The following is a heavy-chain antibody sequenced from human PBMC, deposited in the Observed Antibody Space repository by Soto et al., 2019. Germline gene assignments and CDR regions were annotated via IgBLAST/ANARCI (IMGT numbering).Heavy chain of an antibody. V-gene: IGHV3-13*04. CDR1: GFTFSSYD. CDR2: IGTAGDT. J-gene: IGHJ6*02. Sequence: EVQLVESGGGLVQPGGSLRLSCAASGFTFSSYDMHWVRQATGKGLEWVSAIGTAGDTYYPGSVKGRFTIPRENAKNSLYLQMNSLRAGDTAVYYCARDLGSASSYGNYYYGMDVWGQGTTVTVSS. CDR3: ARDLGSASSYGNYYYGMDV. D-gene: IGHD4-17*01.